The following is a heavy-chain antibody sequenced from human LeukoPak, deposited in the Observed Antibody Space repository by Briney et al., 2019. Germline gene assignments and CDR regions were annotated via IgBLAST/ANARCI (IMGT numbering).Heavy chain of an antibody. CDR2: SNSDGSST. CDR3: AREDFNDYYFDY. V-gene: IGHV3-74*01. J-gene: IGHJ4*02. CDR1: GFTFRSYW. Sequence: GGSLRLSCAASGFTFRSYWMHWVRQAPGKGLVWVSRSNSDGSSTTYADSVKGRFTVSRDNAKNTLYLQMNSLRAEDTAVYYCAREDFNDYYFDYWGKGTLVTVSS. D-gene: IGHD2-21*02.